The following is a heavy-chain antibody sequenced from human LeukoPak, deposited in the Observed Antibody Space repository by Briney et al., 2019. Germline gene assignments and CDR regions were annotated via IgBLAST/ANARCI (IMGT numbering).Heavy chain of an antibody. CDR1: GFTFSHHW. D-gene: IGHD5-12*01. CDR3: GRGWPGYTSPLDY. V-gene: IGHV3-7*01. J-gene: IGHJ4*02. Sequence: GGSLRLSCAASGFTFSHHWMNWVRQAPGEGLKWVATINQDGSEKHYVDSVKGRFIISRDNAKNSLFLQMNSLRAEDTAVYYCGRGWPGYTSPLDYWGQGILVAVSS. CDR2: INQDGSEK.